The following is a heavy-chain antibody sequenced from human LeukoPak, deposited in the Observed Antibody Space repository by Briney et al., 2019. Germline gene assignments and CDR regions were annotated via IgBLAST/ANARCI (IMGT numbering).Heavy chain of an antibody. CDR3: ARGLSGYDPRGIGEYYYYGMDV. CDR1: GGTFSSYA. CDR2: IIPILGIA. Sequence: ASVKVSCKASGGTFSSYAISWVRQAPGQGLEWMGRIIPILGIANYAQKFQGRVTITADKSTSTAYMELSSLRSEDTAVYYCARGLSGYDPRGIGEYYYYGMDVWDQGTTVTVSS. J-gene: IGHJ6*02. V-gene: IGHV1-69*04. D-gene: IGHD5-12*01.